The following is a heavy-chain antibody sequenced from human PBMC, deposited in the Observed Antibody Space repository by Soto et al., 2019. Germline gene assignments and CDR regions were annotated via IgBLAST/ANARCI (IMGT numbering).Heavy chain of an antibody. D-gene: IGHD3-22*01. CDR2: IYPGDSDT. J-gene: IGHJ6*02. CDR1: GYSFTSYW. Sequence: GESLKISCKGSGYSFTSYWIGWVRQMPGKGLEWMGIIYPGDSDTRYSPSFQGQVTISADKSISTAYLQWSSLKASDTAIYYCARGFGYDSSGSYSYGMDVWGQGTTVTVSS. CDR3: ARGFGYDSSGSYSYGMDV. V-gene: IGHV5-51*01.